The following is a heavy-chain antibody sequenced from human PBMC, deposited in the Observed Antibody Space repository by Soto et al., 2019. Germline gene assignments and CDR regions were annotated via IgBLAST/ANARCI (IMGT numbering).Heavy chain of an antibody. CDR2: TYYRSKWYN. V-gene: IGHV6-1*01. CDR3: ARGQTSCSSMNFDY. Sequence: QVQLQQSGPGLVKPSQTLSLTCAISGDSVSSNSAAWDWIRQSPSRGLEGLGRTYYRSKWYNDYAVSVKSRIPLNPDTSKNQFSLQLNSVNPEDTAVYYCARGQTSCSSMNFDYWGQGTLVTVSS. D-gene: IGHD6-6*01. J-gene: IGHJ4*02. CDR1: GDSVSSNSAA.